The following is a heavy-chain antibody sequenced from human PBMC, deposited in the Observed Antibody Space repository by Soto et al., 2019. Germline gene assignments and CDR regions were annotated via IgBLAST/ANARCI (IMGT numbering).Heavy chain of an antibody. J-gene: IGHJ4*02. CDR3: ATGVIWIGYFTVDY. Sequence: QVQLVQSGAEVKKPGSSVKVSCKASGGSFGNSAINWVRQTPGQGLGWLGGFIPVYRTLNYAQKFQGRVTITADESTGTAYMTLSSLASDDTAVYYCATGVIWIGYFTVDYWGQGTRVTVSS. D-gene: IGHD3-3*01. CDR1: GGSFGNSA. CDR2: FIPVYRTL. V-gene: IGHV1-69*01.